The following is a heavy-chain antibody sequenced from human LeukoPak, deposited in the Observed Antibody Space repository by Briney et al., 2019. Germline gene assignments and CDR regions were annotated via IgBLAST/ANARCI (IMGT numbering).Heavy chain of an antibody. CDR2: IKQDGSEK. D-gene: IGHD5-24*01. Sequence: GGSLRLSCAASGFTFSSYWMSWVRQAPGKGLEWVANIKQDGSEKYYVDSVKDRFTISRDNSKNTLYLQMNSLRAEDTAVYYCARDIRADGYNSVPFDYWGQGTLVTVSS. CDR1: GFTFSSYW. CDR3: ARDIRADGYNSVPFDY. J-gene: IGHJ4*02. V-gene: IGHV3-7*01.